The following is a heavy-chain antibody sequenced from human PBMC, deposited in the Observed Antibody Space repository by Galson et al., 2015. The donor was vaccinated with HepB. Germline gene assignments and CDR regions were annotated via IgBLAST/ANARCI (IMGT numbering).Heavy chain of an antibody. Sequence: SLRLSCAASGFTFSSYAMHWVRQAPGKGLEWVAVISYDGSNKYYADSVKGRFTISRDNSKNTLYLQMNSLRAEDTAVYYCARDHCSSTSCYLYYFDYWGQGTLVTVSS. J-gene: IGHJ4*02. CDR3: ARDHCSSTSCYLYYFDY. CDR1: GFTFSSYA. CDR2: ISYDGSNK. V-gene: IGHV3-30-3*01. D-gene: IGHD2-2*01.